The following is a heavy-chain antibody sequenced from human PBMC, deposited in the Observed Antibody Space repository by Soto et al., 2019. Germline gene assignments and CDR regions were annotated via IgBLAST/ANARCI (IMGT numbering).Heavy chain of an antibody. CDR1: GFSFNTYN. CDR3: ARDHLGIAAGDFDL. Sequence: GSLRLSCAASGFSFNTYNINLFRHSPVKCLEWVSSISSGRPDIFYADSVRGRFTISRDDAKKSLFLQMNSLRADDTAVYYCARDHLGIAAGDFDLWGQGTLVTVSS. D-gene: IGHD6-19*01. J-gene: IGHJ4*02. CDR2: ISSGRPDI. V-gene: IGHV3-21*01.